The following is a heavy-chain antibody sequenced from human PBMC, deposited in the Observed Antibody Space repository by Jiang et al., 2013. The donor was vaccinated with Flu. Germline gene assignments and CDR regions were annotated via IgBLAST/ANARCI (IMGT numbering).Heavy chain of an antibody. D-gene: IGHD2-2*01. CDR3: AREVVPAAMLYYYYGMDV. Sequence: VQLVESGGGLVKPGGSLRLSCAASGFTFSSYSMNWVRQAPGKGLEWVSSISSSSSYIYYADSVKGRFTISRDNAKNSLYLQMNSLRAEDTAVYYCAREVVPAAMLYYYYGMDVWGKGTTVTVSS. V-gene: IGHV3-21*01. J-gene: IGHJ6*04. CDR1: GFTFSSYS. CDR2: ISSSSSYI.